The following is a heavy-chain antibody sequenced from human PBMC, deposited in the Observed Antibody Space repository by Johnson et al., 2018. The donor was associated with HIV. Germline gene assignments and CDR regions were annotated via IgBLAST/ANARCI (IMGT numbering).Heavy chain of an antibody. Sequence: VQLVESGGGLVQPGGSLRLSCVASGFNFRNYAMSWVRQAPGKGLEWVSTIVGSGRSTYYADSVKGRFTLSRYNSKNTLYLQMNSLRADDTAIYYCAKTQGDGFLDAFDIWGQETMVTVSS. CDR2: IVGSGRST. J-gene: IGHJ3*02. D-gene: IGHD3-10*01. CDR3: AKTQGDGFLDAFDI. V-gene: IGHV3-23*04. CDR1: GFNFRNYA.